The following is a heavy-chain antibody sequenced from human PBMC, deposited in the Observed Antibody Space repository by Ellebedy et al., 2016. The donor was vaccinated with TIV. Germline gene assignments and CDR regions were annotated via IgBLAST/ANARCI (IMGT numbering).Heavy chain of an antibody. Sequence: GGSLRLSCKASGFTFISYEMNWVRQAPGKGLEWVSYISSSGSTMFYADSVKGRFTISRDNAKNSLFLVMNSLRADDTAVYYCARIGYYGGNSVFDYWGQGALVTVSS. D-gene: IGHD4-23*01. V-gene: IGHV3-48*03. CDR1: GFTFISYE. J-gene: IGHJ4*02. CDR2: ISSSGSTM. CDR3: ARIGYYGGNSVFDY.